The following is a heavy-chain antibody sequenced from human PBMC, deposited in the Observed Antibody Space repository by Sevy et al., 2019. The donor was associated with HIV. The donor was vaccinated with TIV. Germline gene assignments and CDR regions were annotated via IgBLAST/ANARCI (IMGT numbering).Heavy chain of an antibody. D-gene: IGHD1-26*01. CDR3: ARARVVVGASAFDI. V-gene: IGHV1-8*01. CDR2: MNPNSGNT. J-gene: IGHJ3*02. CDR1: GYTFTSYD. Sequence: ASVKVSCKASGYTFTSYDINWMRQATGQGLEWMGWMNPNSGNTGYAQKFQGRVTMTRNTSISTAYMELSSLRSEDTAVYYCARARVVVGASAFDIWGQGTMVTVSS.